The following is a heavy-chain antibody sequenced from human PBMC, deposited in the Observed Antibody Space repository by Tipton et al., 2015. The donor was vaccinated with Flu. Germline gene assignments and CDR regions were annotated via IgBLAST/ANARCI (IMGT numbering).Heavy chain of an antibody. CDR2: IKQDGSEK. CDR3: AREIPGGATNLDY. Sequence: SLRLSCAVSGFTFSSHWMSWIRQAPGKGLEWVANIKQDGSEKNYVDSVKGRFTISRDNDKRSLYLQMNTLRAEDTAVYYCAREIPGGATNLDYWGQGTLVTVSS. CDR1: GFTFSSHW. D-gene: IGHD2-21*01. V-gene: IGHV3-7*03. J-gene: IGHJ4*02.